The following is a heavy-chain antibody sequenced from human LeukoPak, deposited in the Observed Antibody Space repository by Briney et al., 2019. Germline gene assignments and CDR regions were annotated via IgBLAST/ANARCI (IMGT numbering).Heavy chain of an antibody. J-gene: IGHJ4*02. D-gene: IGHD3-10*01. CDR2: ISYSDDST. Sequence: PGGSLRLSCAASGFTFSTYGMGWVRQAQGKGLEWVSSISYSDDSTYYADSVKGRFTISRDNSKNTLSLQMNSQRAEDTAVYYCVKHSLYYYGSGTYFDYWGQGTLVTVSS. CDR3: VKHSLYYYGSGTYFDY. CDR1: GFTFSTYG. V-gene: IGHV3-23*01.